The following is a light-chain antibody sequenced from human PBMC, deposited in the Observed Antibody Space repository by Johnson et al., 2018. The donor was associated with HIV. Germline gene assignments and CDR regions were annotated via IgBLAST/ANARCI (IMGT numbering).Light chain of an antibody. CDR2: ENN. J-gene: IGLJ1*01. CDR3: GTWDSSLSAGGF. V-gene: IGLV1-51*02. Sequence: QSVLTQPPSVSAAPGQKVTISCSGSSSNIGNNYVSWYQQLPGTAPKLLIYENNKRPSGIPVRFSGSKSGTSATLGITGLQTGDEADYYCGTWDSSLSAGGFFGTGTKVTVL. CDR1: SSNIGNNY.